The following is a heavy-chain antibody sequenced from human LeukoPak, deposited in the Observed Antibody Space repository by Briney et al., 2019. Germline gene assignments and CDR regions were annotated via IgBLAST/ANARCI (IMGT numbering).Heavy chain of an antibody. V-gene: IGHV1-69*05. CDR3: ARDEGYCGGDCYSGGFDY. Sequence: SVKVSSKASGGTFSSYAISWVRQAPGQGLEWMGRIIPIFGTANYAQKFHGKVTITTDESTSTAYMELSSLRSEDTAVYYCARDEGYCGGDCYSGGFDYWGQGTLVTVSS. J-gene: IGHJ4*02. CDR2: IIPIFGTA. D-gene: IGHD2-21*02. CDR1: GGTFSSYA.